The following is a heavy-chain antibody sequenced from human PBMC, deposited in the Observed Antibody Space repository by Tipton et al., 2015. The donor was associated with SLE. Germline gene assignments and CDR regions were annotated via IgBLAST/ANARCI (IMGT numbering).Heavy chain of an antibody. CDR3: VRQGWFRELLDS. D-gene: IGHD3-10*01. CDR1: GGSISYGSYY. Sequence: LRLSCTVSGGSISYGSYYWGWIRQPPGKGLEWFGSMYSSGTNYYNPSLKSRVTISIDTSKNQFSLKLSSVTAADMAVYYCVRQGWFRELLDSWGQGTLVTVSS. V-gene: IGHV4-39*01. J-gene: IGHJ4*02. CDR2: MYSSGTN.